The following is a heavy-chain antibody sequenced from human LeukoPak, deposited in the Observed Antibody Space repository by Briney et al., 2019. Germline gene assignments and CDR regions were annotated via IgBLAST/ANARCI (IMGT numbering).Heavy chain of an antibody. Sequence: SATLSLTFTVSAYSFSISYYWGWFRQPPGKGLEGIGNIYHSGSTYYNPALKRRVTISLDTSKNQYSLKLSSVAAADTAVYYCARGGGIAAVWFDPWGQGTLVTVSS. CDR1: AYSFSISYY. V-gene: IGHV4-38-2*02. CDR3: ARGGGIAAVWFDP. CDR2: IYHSGST. D-gene: IGHD6-13*01. J-gene: IGHJ5*02.